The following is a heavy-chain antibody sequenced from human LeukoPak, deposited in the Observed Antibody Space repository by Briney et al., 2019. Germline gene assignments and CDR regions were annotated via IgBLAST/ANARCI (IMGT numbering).Heavy chain of an antibody. V-gene: IGHV1-2*06. CDR1: GYTFIDYY. CDR3: ARTSYGNNPTHFDH. D-gene: IGHD2/OR15-2a*01. J-gene: IGHJ4*02. CDR2: INPYSGDP. Sequence: ASVKVSCKSSGYTFIDYYMHWVRQAPGQGLEWRGRINPYSGDPDYAQGFQGRVTMTRDTSIRTFYMELSRLRSDDTAVYYCARTSYGNNPTHFDHWGQGTLVTVSS.